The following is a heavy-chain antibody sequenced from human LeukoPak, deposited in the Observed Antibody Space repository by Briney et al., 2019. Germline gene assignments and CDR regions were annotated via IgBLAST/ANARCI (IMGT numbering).Heavy chain of an antibody. D-gene: IGHD6-19*01. V-gene: IGHV3-9*03. CDR1: GFTFDNYA. J-gene: IGHJ4*02. Sequence: GGSLRLSCAASGFTFDNYAMHWVRQAPGKGLEWVSGISWNSGSIAYADSVKGRFTISRDNAKNSLYLQMNSLRAEDMALYYCTRSSGWYNYFDYWGQGTLVTISS. CDR2: ISWNSGSI. CDR3: TRSSGWYNYFDY.